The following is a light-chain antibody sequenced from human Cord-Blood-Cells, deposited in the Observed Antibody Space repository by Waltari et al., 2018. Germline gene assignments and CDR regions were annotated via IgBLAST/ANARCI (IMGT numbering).Light chain of an antibody. V-gene: IGLV2-14*01. CDR1: SSDVGGYNY. CDR2: DVS. J-gene: IGLJ3*02. CDR3: SSYTSSSTWV. Sequence: QSALTQPASVSGSPGQSITISCTGTSSDVGGYNYVSWYQQHPGKAPKLMIYDVSKRPSGVSNRCSGSKSGNTPSLTISGLQAEDEADYYCSSYTSSSTWVFGGGTKLTVL.